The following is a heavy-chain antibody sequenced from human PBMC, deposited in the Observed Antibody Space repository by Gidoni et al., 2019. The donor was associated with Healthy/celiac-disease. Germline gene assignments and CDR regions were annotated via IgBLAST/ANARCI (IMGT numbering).Heavy chain of an antibody. CDR1: GDSVSSNSAA. D-gene: IGHD1-1*01. J-gene: IGHJ6*02. CDR2: TYYRSKGYN. V-gene: IGHV6-1*01. Sequence: QVQLQQSGPGLVKPSQTLSLTCAISGDSVSSNSAAWTWIRQSPSRGLEWLGRTYYRSKGYNDYAVSVKSRITINPDTSKNQVSLQLNSLAPEETAVYYCAREVDWNDITRYYYYGMDVWGQGTTVTVSS. CDR3: AREVDWNDITRYYYYGMDV.